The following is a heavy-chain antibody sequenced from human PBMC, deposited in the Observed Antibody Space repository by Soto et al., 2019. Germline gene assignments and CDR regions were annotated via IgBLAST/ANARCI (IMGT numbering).Heavy chain of an antibody. V-gene: IGHV1-18*01. D-gene: IGHD5-12*01. Sequence: QVNLVQSGAEVRKPGASVKVSCKASGYSFTNYPIAWVRRAPGQGLEWMGWISAYSGDTNYAQKFQGRVTMTRDTSTTTADLELRSLRSDDTVGYYCARAITRMFLAPAYWGQGPLVPVSS. CDR3: ARAITRMFLAPAY. J-gene: IGHJ4*02. CDR1: GYSFTNYP. CDR2: ISAYSGDT.